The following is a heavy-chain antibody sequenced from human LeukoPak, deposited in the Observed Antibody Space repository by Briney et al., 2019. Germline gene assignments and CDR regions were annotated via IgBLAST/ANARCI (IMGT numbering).Heavy chain of an antibody. D-gene: IGHD6-13*01. CDR3: AKDRDSSWYSGCFDY. CDR1: GFTYTSYG. J-gene: IGHJ4*02. V-gene: IGHV3-30*18. Sequence: GGSLRLSCAASGFTYTSYGMHWVRQAPGKGLEWVAVISYDGTYKYYAGSVKGRFTISRDDSKNTLYLQTNSLRAEDTAVYYCAKDRDSSWYSGCFDYWGQGTLVTVSS. CDR2: ISYDGTYK.